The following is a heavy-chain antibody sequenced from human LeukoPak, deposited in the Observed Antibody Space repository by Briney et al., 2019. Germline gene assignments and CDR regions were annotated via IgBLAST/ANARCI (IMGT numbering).Heavy chain of an antibody. V-gene: IGHV4-30-2*01. CDR3: ARGRGAFIFDF. D-gene: IGHD5-12*01. CDR2: IYHSGST. J-gene: IGHJ4*02. CDR1: GGAISSGTTS. Sequence: RSETLSLTCGVSGGAISSGTTSWGWIRKPPGKGLEWIGYIYHSGSTHYNPSRKSRVTISVDRSKNQFSLKLRSVTAADTAVYYCARGRGAFIFDFWGRGTLVTVSS.